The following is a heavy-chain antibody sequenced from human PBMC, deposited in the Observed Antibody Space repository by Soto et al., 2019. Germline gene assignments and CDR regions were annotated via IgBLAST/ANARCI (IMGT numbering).Heavy chain of an antibody. CDR2: IIPIFGTA. CDR1: GGTFSSYA. J-gene: IGHJ5*02. Sequence: GASVKVSCKASGGTFSSYAISWVRQAPGQGLEWMGGIIPIFGTANYAQKFQGRVTITADKSTSTAYMELSSLRSEDTAVYYCGSSIANNWFDPWGQGTLVTVS. D-gene: IGHD6-6*01. CDR3: GSSIANNWFDP. V-gene: IGHV1-69*06.